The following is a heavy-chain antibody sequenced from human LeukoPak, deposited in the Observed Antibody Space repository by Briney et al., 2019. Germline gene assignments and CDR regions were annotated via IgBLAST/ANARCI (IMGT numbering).Heavy chain of an antibody. CDR2: ISNSGTTI. D-gene: IGHD3/OR15-3a*01. CDR1: GFAFSDYY. CDR3: ARAASGFWTGFDY. J-gene: IGHJ4*02. V-gene: IGHV3-11*01. Sequence: GGSLRLSCAASGFAFSDYYMSWIRQAPGQGLERVSYISNSGTTIYYADSVKGRFTISRDNAKNSPYLQMNSLRAEDTAIYYCARAASGFWTGFDYWGQGTLVTVSS.